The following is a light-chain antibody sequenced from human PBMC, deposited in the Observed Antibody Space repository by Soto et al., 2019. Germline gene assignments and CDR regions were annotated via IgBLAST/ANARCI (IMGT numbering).Light chain of an antibody. CDR3: AAWDDSLGGVF. J-gene: IGLJ2*01. V-gene: IGLV1-44*01. CDR2: SNG. Sequence: QSVLTQPPSVSGTPGQRVSISCSGSSSNIGSHNVNWYQRLPGTAPKLLIFSNGQRPSGVPDRFSGSKSGSAASLAISGLQSEDEADYFCAAWDDSLGGVFFGGGTKLTVL. CDR1: SSNIGSHN.